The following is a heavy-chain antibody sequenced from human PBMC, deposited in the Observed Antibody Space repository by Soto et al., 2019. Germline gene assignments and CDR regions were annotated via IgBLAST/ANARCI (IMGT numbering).Heavy chain of an antibody. Sequence: QVQLQQWGAGLLKPSETLSLTCAVYGGSFSGYYWSWIRQPPGKVLEWIGDINHSGSTNYNPSLKSRVTISVDTSKNQFSLKLSYVTAADTAVYYCARGVTYYYGSGSFRFDYWGQGTLVTVSS. CDR1: GGSFSGYY. CDR3: ARGVTYYYGSGSFRFDY. J-gene: IGHJ4*02. V-gene: IGHV4-34*01. CDR2: INHSGST. D-gene: IGHD3-10*01.